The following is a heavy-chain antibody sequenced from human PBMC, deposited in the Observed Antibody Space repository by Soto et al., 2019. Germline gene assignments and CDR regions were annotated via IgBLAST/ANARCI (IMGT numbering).Heavy chain of an antibody. V-gene: IGHV1-18*01. CDR1: GYTFTRYG. Sequence: QVQLVQSGAEVKNPGASVKVSCKASGYTFTRYGIAWARQAPGQGLEWMGWINTYNGNTNYAQNVQGRVTLTTDTSTSTAYMELRSLRSNDTAIYYCAMVDVYVTPSPQDVWGQGTTVLVSS. D-gene: IGHD3-16*01. CDR2: INTYNGNT. J-gene: IGHJ6*02. CDR3: AMVDVYVTPSPQDV.